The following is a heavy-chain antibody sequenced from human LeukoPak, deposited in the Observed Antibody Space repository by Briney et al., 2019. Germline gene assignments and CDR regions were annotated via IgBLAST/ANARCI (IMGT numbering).Heavy chain of an antibody. J-gene: IGHJ4*02. CDR1: GFTFYTYG. Sequence: GGSLRLSCAASGFTFYTYGMHWVRQAPGKGLEYVSGICPDGGTTYYANSVKGGFTISRDNSKYMFYLQMGSLTADEMAVYYCARGAKVTDYWGQGTLVTVSS. CDR2: ICPDGGTT. V-gene: IGHV3-64*01. CDR3: ARGAKVTDY.